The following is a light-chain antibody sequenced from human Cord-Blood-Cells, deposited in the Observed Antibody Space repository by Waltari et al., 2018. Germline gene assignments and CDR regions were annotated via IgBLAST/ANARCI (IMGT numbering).Light chain of an antibody. Sequence: QSALPQPASASGSPGQSITISATGTISMFGSYNLVSWNQQHPAKAPKLMIYEGSKRPSGVSNRFSGSKSGNTASLTSSGLQAEDEADYYCCSYAGSSTWVFGGGTKLTVL. CDR3: CSYAGSSTWV. CDR2: EGS. V-gene: IGLV2-23*01. CDR1: ISMFGSYNL. J-gene: IGLJ3*02.